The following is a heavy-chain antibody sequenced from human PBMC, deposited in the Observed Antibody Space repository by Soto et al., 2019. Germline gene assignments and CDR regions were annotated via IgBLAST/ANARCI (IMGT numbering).Heavy chain of an antibody. J-gene: IGHJ4*02. CDR2: IWSGGNNG. CDR1: GFTFTNYG. V-gene: IGHV3-33*01. D-gene: IGHD1-1*01. CDR3: ARDSLREYDDFDY. Sequence: PGGSLRLSCAASGFTFTNYGCHWVRQAPGKGLEWVAAIWSGGNNGYNGGPVAGPVNTSKDNSTNMLYLETTALTAEDSAPYYCARDSLREYDDFDYWGQGTLVTVSS.